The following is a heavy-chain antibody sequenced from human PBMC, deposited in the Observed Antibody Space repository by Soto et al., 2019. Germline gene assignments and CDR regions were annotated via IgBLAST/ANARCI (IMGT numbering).Heavy chain of an antibody. Sequence: EVQLVESGGGLVQPGGSLRLSCAASGFSFRTYHMNWVRQAPGKGLEWVSYISSGGQTIKSTDSVKGRFTISRDNAKNSLYLQMSGLTDEDTGVYYCARDPQRGYSGMDVWGQGTTVTVSS. J-gene: IGHJ6*02. D-gene: IGHD2-2*01. CDR3: ARDPQRGYSGMDV. CDR2: ISSGGQTI. V-gene: IGHV3-48*02. CDR1: GFSFRTYH.